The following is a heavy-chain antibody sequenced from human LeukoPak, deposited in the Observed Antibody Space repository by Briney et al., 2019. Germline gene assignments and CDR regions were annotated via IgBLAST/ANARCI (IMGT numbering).Heavy chain of an antibody. CDR3: ARGELGFRPATAMGFDY. CDR1: GFTFSSYW. V-gene: IGHV3-7*01. J-gene: IGHJ4*02. CDR2: IKQDGSEK. Sequence: GGSLRLSCAASGFTFSSYWMSWVRQAPGKGLEWVANIKQDGSEKYYVDSVKGRFTISRDNAKNSLYLQMNSLRAEDTAVYYCARGELGFRPATAMGFDYWGQGTLVTVSS. D-gene: IGHD2-2*01.